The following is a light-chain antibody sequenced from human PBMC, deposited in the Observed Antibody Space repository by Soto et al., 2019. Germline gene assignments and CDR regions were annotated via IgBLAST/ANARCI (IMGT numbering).Light chain of an antibody. V-gene: IGKV3-15*01. J-gene: IGKJ2*01. Sequence: EIVMTQSPATLSVSPGERATLSCRASQSVSSKLAWYQQKPGQAPRLLINGASTRATGIPARFSGSGSGTEFTLTISSLQSEDFAVYYCQQYNNWPRTFGHGTKLEIK. CDR1: QSVSSK. CDR3: QQYNNWPRT. CDR2: GAS.